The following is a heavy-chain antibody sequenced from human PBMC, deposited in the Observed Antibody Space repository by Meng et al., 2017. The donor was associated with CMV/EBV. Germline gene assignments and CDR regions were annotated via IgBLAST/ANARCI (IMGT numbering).Heavy chain of an antibody. D-gene: IGHD4-17*01. CDR1: GDNVLTNHGA. J-gene: IGHJ4*02. V-gene: IGHV6-1*01. CDR2: TYYRSKRHN. CDR3: ARGPEVDYGDYVGLDY. Sequence: LQLHRSGPRLVNPSQDTPPTCVNSGDNVLTNHGACKWTRQSPSRGLEWLGRTYYRSKRHNDYVVSEKSRITTNPDTTKNKFLLQLSSVTAADTAVYYCARGPEVDYGDYVGLDYWGQGTLVTAPQ.